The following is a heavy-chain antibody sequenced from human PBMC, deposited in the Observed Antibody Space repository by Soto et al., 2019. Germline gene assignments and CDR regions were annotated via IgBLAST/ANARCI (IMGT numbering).Heavy chain of an antibody. CDR1: GFTFSSYG. D-gene: IGHD6-19*01. V-gene: IGHV3-33*01. CDR2: IWYDGSNK. CDR3: ARVVSGWYYYYGMDV. J-gene: IGHJ6*02. Sequence: QVQLVESGGGVVQPGRSLRLSCAASGFTFSSYGMHWVRQAPGKGLEWVAVIWYDGSNKDYADSVKGRFTISRDNSKNTLYLQMNSRRLEDTAVYYCARVVSGWYYYYGMDVWGQGTTVTVSS.